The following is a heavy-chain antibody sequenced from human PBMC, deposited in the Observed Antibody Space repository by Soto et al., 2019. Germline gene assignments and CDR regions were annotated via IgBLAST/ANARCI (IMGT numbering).Heavy chain of an antibody. CDR2: ISASGTGT. CDR1: GFTFTTYA. Sequence: GGSLRLSCAASGFTFTTYAMTWVRQAPGKGLEWVSSISASGTGTYYADSVKGRFTISRDNSKNTLYLQMNSLRAEDTAVYYCEKLYAQSESYLWGQGTLVTVSS. J-gene: IGHJ4*02. CDR3: EKLYAQSESYL. D-gene: IGHD1-26*01. V-gene: IGHV3-23*01.